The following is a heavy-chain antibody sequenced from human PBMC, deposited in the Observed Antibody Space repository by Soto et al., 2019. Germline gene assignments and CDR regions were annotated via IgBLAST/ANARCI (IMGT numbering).Heavy chain of an antibody. V-gene: IGHV3-23*01. Sequence: EVQLLESGGGWVQPGGSLRLSCAASGFTFSNFVMSWVRQVPGKGLEWVSAITGSGDSAYYAASVKGRFTISRDNSKSTVFLEMSSLGAAHTAVYYCPVHLGQNYYRLDDWGQGTTVTVSS. CDR1: GFTFSNFV. CDR2: ITGSGDSA. CDR3: PVHLGQNYYRLDD. D-gene: IGHD1-26*01. J-gene: IGHJ6*02.